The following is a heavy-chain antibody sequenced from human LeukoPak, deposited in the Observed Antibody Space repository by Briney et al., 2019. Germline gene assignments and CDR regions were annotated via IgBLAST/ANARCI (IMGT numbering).Heavy chain of an antibody. D-gene: IGHD3-10*01. CDR1: GFTFRSYW. CDR2: IHSDGSST. V-gene: IGHV3-74*01. Sequence: PGGSLRLSCAASGFTFRSYWMHWVRQAPGKGLVWVSHIHSDGSSTSNADSVQGRFTISRDNAKNTLYLQMNSLRAEDTAVYYCARHNYGYDYWGQGTLVTVSS. J-gene: IGHJ4*02. CDR3: ARHNYGYDY.